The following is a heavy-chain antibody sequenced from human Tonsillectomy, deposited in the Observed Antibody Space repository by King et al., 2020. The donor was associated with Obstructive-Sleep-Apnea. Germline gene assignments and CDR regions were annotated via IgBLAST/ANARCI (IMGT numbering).Heavy chain of an antibody. CDR2: ISGSGGCT. D-gene: IGHD5-12*01. Sequence: EVQLVESGGGLVQPGGSLRLSCAASGFTFSSYAMSWVRQAPGRGLEGVSAISGSGGCTYYADSVKGRFTISRDNSKNTLYLQMSRLRAEDTAVYYCAAPGGYSGYDPYGDYFQGDYWGQGTLVTVSS. J-gene: IGHJ4*02. CDR1: GFTFSSYA. CDR3: AAPGGYSGYDPYGDYFQGDY. V-gene: IGHV3-23*04.